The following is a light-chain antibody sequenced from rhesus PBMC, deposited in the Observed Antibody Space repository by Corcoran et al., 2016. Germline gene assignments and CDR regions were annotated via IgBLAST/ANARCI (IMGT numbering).Light chain of an antibody. CDR2: KAS. J-gene: IGKJ4*01. Sequence: DIQMTQSPSSLSASVGDTVTITCRASQGISSWLAWYQQKPGKAPKLLIYKASSLQSGVPSRFSGRGSRTDFTLTIISLQSEDFATYYGQQYSSSPLTFGGGTKVEL. CDR3: QQYSSSPLT. CDR1: QGISSW. V-gene: IGKV1-22*01.